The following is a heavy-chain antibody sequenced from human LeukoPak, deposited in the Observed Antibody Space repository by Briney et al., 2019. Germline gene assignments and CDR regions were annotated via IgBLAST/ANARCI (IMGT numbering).Heavy chain of an antibody. V-gene: IGHV3-23*01. CDR2: ISGSGGST. D-gene: IGHD3-3*01. J-gene: IGHJ4*02. CDR1: GFTFSSYA. CDR3: AKDMTYDFWSGYLDLDY. Sequence: GGSLRLSCAASGFTFSSYAMSWVRQAPGKGLEWVSAISGSGGSTYYADSVKGRFTISRDNSKNTLYLQMNSLRAEDTAVYYCAKDMTYDFWSGYLDLDYWGQGTLVTVSS.